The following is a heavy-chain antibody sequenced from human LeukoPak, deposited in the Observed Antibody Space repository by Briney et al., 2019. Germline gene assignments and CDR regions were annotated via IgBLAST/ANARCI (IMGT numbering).Heavy chain of an antibody. CDR1: GGSISSGSSY. J-gene: IGHJ2*01. D-gene: IGHD5-18*01. CDR3: AREVGGYSYGYRPTEVSWYFDL. Sequence: SETLSLICTVSGGSISSGSSYWSWIRQPAGKGLEWIGRMYSSGSTNYNPSLKSRVTISVVTSKNQFSLKLSSVTAADTVVYYCAREVGGYSYGYRPTEVSWYFDLWGRGTLVTVSS. V-gene: IGHV4-61*02. CDR2: MYSSGST.